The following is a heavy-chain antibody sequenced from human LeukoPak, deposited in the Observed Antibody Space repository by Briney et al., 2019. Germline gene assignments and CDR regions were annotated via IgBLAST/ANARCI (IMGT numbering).Heavy chain of an antibody. CDR3: ARWRGVRADSYYYYYMDV. Sequence: GGSLTLSCAASGSTSSSYIMNWVRQPPRKGREWVSYISSSSSTIYYADSVKGRFTISRDNTKHSLYRQMNSLGAAETAVYYCARWRGVRADSYYYYYMDVWGKGTTVTVSS. D-gene: IGHD3-3*01. V-gene: IGHV3-48*01. CDR1: GSTSSSYI. J-gene: IGHJ6*03. CDR2: ISSSSSTI.